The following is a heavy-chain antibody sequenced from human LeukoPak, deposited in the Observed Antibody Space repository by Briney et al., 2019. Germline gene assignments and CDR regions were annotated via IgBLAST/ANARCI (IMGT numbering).Heavy chain of an antibody. CDR3: ARGKSGFSP. D-gene: IGHD3-22*01. Sequence: ASVKLSCKASGYTFTENYIQWVRQAPGHGLEWMGLINPYTGDANYTEKFQGPVTMTRDTSVSTAYMHLSRLRSDDTAVYYCARGKSGFSPWGQGTPVTVSS. V-gene: IGHV1-2*02. CDR1: GYTFTENY. CDR2: INPYTGDA. J-gene: IGHJ4*02.